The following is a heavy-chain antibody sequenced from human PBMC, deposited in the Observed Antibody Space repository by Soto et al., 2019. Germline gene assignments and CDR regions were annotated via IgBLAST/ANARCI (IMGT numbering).Heavy chain of an antibody. V-gene: IGHV1-69*01. CDR3: ARSSPYIVVRKPTGNQDYYGMDV. Sequence: QVQLVQSGAEVKKPGSSVKVFCKASGGTFSNYTISWVRQAPGQGLEWMGGIIPVFGTTDYEQKFQGRVAITAYGSTSTAYMNLSSLSSANTAVYYCARSSPYIVVRKPTGNQDYYGMDVWGQGTTVTVSS. CDR2: IIPVFGTT. D-gene: IGHD2-2*01. J-gene: IGHJ6*02. CDR1: GGTFSNYT.